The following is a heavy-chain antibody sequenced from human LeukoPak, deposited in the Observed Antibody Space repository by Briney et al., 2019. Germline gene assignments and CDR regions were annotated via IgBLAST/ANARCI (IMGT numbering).Heavy chain of an antibody. CDR2: MNPNSGNT. CDR1: GYTFTSYD. J-gene: IGHJ4*02. Sequence: GASVKVSCKASGYTFTSYDISWVRQATGQGLEWMGWMNPNSGNTGYAQKFQGRVTITRNTSISTAYMELSSLRSEDTAVYYCARAEVLRFLEWLPGTYYFDYWGQGTLVTVSS. V-gene: IGHV1-8*03. D-gene: IGHD3-3*01. CDR3: ARAEVLRFLEWLPGTYYFDY.